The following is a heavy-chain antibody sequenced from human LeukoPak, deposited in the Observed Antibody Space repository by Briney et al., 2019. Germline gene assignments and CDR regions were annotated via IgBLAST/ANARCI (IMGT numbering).Heavy chain of an antibody. J-gene: IGHJ3*02. CDR1: GFTFSSYD. CDR2: ISTAGDP. Sequence: GGSLRLSCTASGFTFSSYDMHWVRQDKGKGLEWVPAISTAGDPYYLGSVKGRFTISRENAKNSFYLQMNSLRAGDTAVYYCAGQARPGSAEGAFDIWGQGTMVTVSS. V-gene: IGHV3-13*05. D-gene: IGHD2-2*01. CDR3: AGQARPGSAEGAFDI.